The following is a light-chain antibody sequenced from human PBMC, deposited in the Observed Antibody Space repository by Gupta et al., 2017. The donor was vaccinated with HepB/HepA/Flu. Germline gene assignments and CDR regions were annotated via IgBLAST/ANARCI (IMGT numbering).Light chain of an antibody. Sequence: EIVLTQSPATLSVSPGERATLSCRASENIRTNLAWYQQRPGQGPRLLIYGAFTRATGIPTRFSGSGSGTEFTLTISSLQSEDSAFYSCHQEEDWPLTFGGGTKVEIK. V-gene: IGKV3-15*01. J-gene: IGKJ4*01. CDR2: GAF. CDR3: HQEEDWPLT. CDR1: ENIRTN.